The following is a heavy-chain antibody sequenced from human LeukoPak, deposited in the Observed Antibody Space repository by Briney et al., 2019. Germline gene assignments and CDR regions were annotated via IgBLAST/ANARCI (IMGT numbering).Heavy chain of an antibody. V-gene: IGHV3-11*01. CDR1: GFTFSDYY. Sequence: KPGRSLRLSCAASGFTFSDYYMSWIRQAPGKGLEWVSYISSSGSTIYYADSVKGRFTISRDNAKNSLYLQMNSLRAEDTAVYYCARDSQLTVRGVISWFDPWGQGTLVTVSS. D-gene: IGHD3-10*01. CDR3: ARDSQLTVRGVISWFDP. CDR2: ISSSGSTI. J-gene: IGHJ5*02.